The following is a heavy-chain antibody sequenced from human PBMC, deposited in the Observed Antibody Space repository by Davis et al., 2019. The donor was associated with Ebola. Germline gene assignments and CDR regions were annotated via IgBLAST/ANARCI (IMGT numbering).Heavy chain of an antibody. Sequence: SCAASGFSVSSNYMSWVRQAPGKGLEWVSVIYSGGSTYYADSVKGRFTISRDNSKNTLYLQMNSLRAEDTAVYYCATDYDFWSGTYGMDVWGQGTTVTVSS. CDR2: IYSGGST. CDR3: ATDYDFWSGTYGMDV. CDR1: GFSVSSNY. V-gene: IGHV3-66*01. J-gene: IGHJ6*02. D-gene: IGHD3-3*01.